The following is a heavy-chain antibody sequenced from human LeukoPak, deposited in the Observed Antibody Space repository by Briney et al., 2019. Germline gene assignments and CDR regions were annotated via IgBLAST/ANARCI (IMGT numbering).Heavy chain of an antibody. CDR3: AKGYSSGWFRPDAFDI. Sequence: PGGSLRLSCAASGFTFSNYVMSWVRQAPGKGLEWVSTISGSGGTTYYVDSVKGRFTISRDNSKNTLYLQMNSLRPEDTAVYYCAKGYSSGWFRPDAFDIWGQGTMVTVSS. V-gene: IGHV3-23*01. D-gene: IGHD6-19*01. CDR1: GFTFSNYV. CDR2: ISGSGGTT. J-gene: IGHJ3*02.